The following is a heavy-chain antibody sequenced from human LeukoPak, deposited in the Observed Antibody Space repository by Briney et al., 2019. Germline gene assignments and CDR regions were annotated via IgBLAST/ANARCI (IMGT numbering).Heavy chain of an antibody. CDR2: MNPNSGNT. D-gene: IGHD3-16*02. Sequence: ASVKVSCKASGYTFTSYDINWVRQAPGQELEWMGWMNPNSGNTGYAQKFQGRVTMTRDTSRSTAYMELRSLTSEDTAVYYCARGPLVRLPSSFDPWGQGTLVTVSS. CDR1: GYTFTSYD. J-gene: IGHJ5*02. V-gene: IGHV1-8*01. CDR3: ARGPLVRLPSSFDP.